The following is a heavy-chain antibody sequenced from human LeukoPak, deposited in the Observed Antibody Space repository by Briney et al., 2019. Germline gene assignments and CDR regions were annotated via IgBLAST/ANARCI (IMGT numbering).Heavy chain of an antibody. D-gene: IGHD3-22*01. CDR3: ARGDYYDSSGPDAFDI. Sequence: SQTLSLTCTVSGGSISSGDYYWSWIRQPPGKGLEWIGYIYYSGSTYYNPSLKSRVTISVDTSKNQFSLKLSSVTAADTAVYYCARGDYYDSSGPDAFDIWGQGTMVTVSS. V-gene: IGHV4-30-4*01. CDR1: GGSISSGDYY. J-gene: IGHJ3*02. CDR2: IYYSGST.